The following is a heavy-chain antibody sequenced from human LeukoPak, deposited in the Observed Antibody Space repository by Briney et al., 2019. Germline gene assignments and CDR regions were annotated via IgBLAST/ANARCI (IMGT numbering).Heavy chain of an antibody. CDR3: ARHVRLGELSYSFDY. CDR1: GGSISGYY. V-gene: IGHV4-59*08. Sequence: SETLSLNGSGSGGSISGYYWSWIRQRPGKGLEWIGYVYYRGSTNYNPSLKSRVTISADTSKNQFSLKLSSVTAADTAVNYCARHVRLGELSYSFDYWGQGTLVTVSS. CDR2: VYYRGST. J-gene: IGHJ4*02. D-gene: IGHD3-16*02.